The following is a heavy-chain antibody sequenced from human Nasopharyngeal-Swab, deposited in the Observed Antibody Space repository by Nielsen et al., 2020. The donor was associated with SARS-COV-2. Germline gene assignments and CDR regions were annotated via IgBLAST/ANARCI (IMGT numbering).Heavy chain of an antibody. V-gene: IGHV3-53*01. CDR1: GLSVSSNY. D-gene: IGHD5-24*01. J-gene: IGHJ4*02. Sequence: GGSLRLSCAASGLSVSSNYMSWVRQAPGKELEWVSIIYPGGSTYYADSVKGRFTISRDSSWNTLYLQMNSLTAEDTAVYYCARVLDGYNGFDYWGQGTLVTVSS. CDR3: ARVLDGYNGFDY. CDR2: IYPGGST.